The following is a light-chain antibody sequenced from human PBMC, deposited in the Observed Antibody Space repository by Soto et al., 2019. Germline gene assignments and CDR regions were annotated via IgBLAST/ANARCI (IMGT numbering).Light chain of an antibody. J-gene: IGKJ2*01. CDR3: QQSYGNPYT. CDR2: FAS. V-gene: IGKV1-39*01. Sequence: DIQMTQSPSFLSASVGDRVSIACRASQTVTRYLNWYRQKPGKAPELLIYFASTLQTGVPSRFSASGSGTDFTLTISSLQPEDFATYFCQQSYGNPYTFGQGTKLDLK. CDR1: QTVTRY.